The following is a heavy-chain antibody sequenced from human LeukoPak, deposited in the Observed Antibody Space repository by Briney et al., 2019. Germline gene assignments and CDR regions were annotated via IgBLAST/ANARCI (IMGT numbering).Heavy chain of an antibody. D-gene: IGHD5-12*01. CDR2: INHSGST. J-gene: IGHJ4*02. CDR3: ARPRWLQGFDY. Sequence: SETLSLTCAVYGGSFSGYYWSWIRQPPGKGREWIGEINHSGSTNYNPSLKSRVTISVDTSKNQFSLKLSSVTAADTAVYYCARPRWLQGFDYWGQGTLVTVSS. V-gene: IGHV4-34*01. CDR1: GGSFSGYY.